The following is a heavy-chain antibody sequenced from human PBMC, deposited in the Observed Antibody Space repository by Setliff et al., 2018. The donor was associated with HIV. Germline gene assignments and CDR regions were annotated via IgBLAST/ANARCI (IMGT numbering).Heavy chain of an antibody. Sequence: ASVNLSCKVSGHTFSSYGISWVRQAPGQGVEWMGCISAYNGNTNYAQKLQGRVTMTTDTSTSTAYMELRSLRSDDTAVYYCAMGYYNFWSGYYDSRFPNPIDAFDIWGQGTMVTVSS. CDR2: ISAYNGNT. D-gene: IGHD3-3*01. V-gene: IGHV1-18*01. J-gene: IGHJ3*02. CDR3: AMGYYNFWSGYYDSRFPNPIDAFDI. CDR1: GHTFSSYG.